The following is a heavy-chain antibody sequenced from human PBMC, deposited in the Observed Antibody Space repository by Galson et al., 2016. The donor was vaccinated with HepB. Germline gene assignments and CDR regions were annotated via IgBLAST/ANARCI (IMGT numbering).Heavy chain of an antibody. V-gene: IGHV3-21*01. CDR2: ISSGSADR. CDR1: GLIFSTYS. J-gene: IGHJ3*02. Sequence: SLRLSCAASGLIFSTYSMNWVRQAPGKGLEWVASISSGSADRYYADSVKGRFTISRDNAKKSLYLQMNSLRAEDTAVYYCARMWYSSGWLEGFDIWGQGTMVTVSS. CDR3: ARMWYSSGWLEGFDI. D-gene: IGHD6-19*01.